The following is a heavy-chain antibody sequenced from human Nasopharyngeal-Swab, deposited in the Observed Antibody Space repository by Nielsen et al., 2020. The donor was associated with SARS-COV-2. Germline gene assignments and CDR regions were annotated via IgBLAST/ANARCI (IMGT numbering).Heavy chain of an antibody. CDR3: ARDTTGDGDY. D-gene: IGHD1-1*01. V-gene: IGHV3-74*01. CDR2: INSDGSST. Sequence: GGSLRLSCAASGFTFSSYWMHWVRQAPGKGLVWVSRINSDGSSTGYADTVKGRFTISRDNAKKTLFLQMNSLRGEDTAVYYCARDTTGDGDYWGQGTLVTVSS. J-gene: IGHJ4*02. CDR1: GFTFSSYW.